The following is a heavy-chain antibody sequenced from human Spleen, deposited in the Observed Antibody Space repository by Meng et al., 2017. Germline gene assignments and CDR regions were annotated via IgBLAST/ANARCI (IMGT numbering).Heavy chain of an antibody. CDR2: IYSDGGT. CDR1: GFTLSSFW. J-gene: IGHJ4*02. CDR3: ARVYGYYAEYYFDY. V-gene: IGHV3-66*01. Sequence: VPVVESGGGLVQLGGSLRLSCAASGFTLSSFWMHWVRQAPGKGLEWVSVIYSDGGTSYADSVKGRFTISRDNFKNTLYLQMNSLRAEDTAVYFCARVYGYYAEYYFDYWGQGTLVTVSS. D-gene: IGHD4-17*01.